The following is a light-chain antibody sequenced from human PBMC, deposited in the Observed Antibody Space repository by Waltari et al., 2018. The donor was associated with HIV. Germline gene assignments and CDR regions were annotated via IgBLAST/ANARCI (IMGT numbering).Light chain of an antibody. CDR3: QQLHTYPRT. V-gene: IGKV1-9*01. Sequence: IQLTQSPSFVSASVGDRVNISFRASQAISSDLAWYQHSSGRAPKLLIHSASTLPSGVPSSFSGRGSGTEFTLTIISLQAEDLATYYCQQLHTYPRTFGPGTKVEVK. CDR1: QAISSD. CDR2: SAS. J-gene: IGKJ1*01.